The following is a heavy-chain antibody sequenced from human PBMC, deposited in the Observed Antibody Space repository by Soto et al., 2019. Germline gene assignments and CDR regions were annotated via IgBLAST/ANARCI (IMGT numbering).Heavy chain of an antibody. CDR1: GDSINSDGHS. V-gene: IGHV4-30-2*01. CDR3: ARSIFCTDRFYFPNWLAP. Sequence: PSETLSLTCTVSGDSINSDGHSWSWIGQPPGEALEWIGYIYQTGTTQYNPSLSSRVSISADRSKNQFSLHLPSVSAADAAVYYCARSIFCTDRFYFPNWLAPWGQG. CDR2: IYQTGTT. J-gene: IGHJ5*02. D-gene: IGHD3-9*01.